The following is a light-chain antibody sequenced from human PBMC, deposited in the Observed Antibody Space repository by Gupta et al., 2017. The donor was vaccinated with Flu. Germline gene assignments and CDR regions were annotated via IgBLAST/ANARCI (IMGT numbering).Light chain of an antibody. CDR3: SSYTASSSRV. Sequence: QSALTQPASVSGSPGQSITISCSGTSSDVGGYNYVSWYQHNPGKAPKLIIYEVTERPSGVANRFSGSKSGTTASLTISGLQAEDEADYYCSSYTASSSRVFGGGTRLTVL. CDR2: EVT. V-gene: IGLV2-14*01. J-gene: IGLJ3*02. CDR1: SSDVGGYNY.